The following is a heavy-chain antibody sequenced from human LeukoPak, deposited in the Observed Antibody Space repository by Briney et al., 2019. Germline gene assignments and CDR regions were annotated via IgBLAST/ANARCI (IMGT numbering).Heavy chain of an antibody. CDR1: GFTFGSYA. V-gene: IGHV3-30*04. Sequence: PGGSLRLSCAASGFTFGSYAMHWVRQAPGKGLEWVAVISYDGSNKYYADSVKGRFTISRDNSKNTLYLQMNSLRAEDTAVYYCARDPTIVVVPCGMDVWGKGTTVTVSS. J-gene: IGHJ6*04. D-gene: IGHD2-2*01. CDR3: ARDPTIVVVPCGMDV. CDR2: ISYDGSNK.